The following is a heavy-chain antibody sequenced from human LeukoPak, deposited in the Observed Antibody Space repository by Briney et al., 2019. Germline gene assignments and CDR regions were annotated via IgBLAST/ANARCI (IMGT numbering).Heavy chain of an antibody. V-gene: IGHV3-30-3*01. CDR3: AKDWKFYYVSGSFFPDN. CDR1: GFVFSSYA. J-gene: IGHJ4*02. D-gene: IGHD3-10*01. CDR2: ISHDGSKK. Sequence: QPGRSLRLSCAASGFVFSSYAVRWVRQAPGKGLECVAVISHDGSKKYYADFVKGRFTISRDNSKNTLYLHMNSLIPEDTAVYFCAKDWKFYYVSGSFFPDNWGQGTLVTVSS.